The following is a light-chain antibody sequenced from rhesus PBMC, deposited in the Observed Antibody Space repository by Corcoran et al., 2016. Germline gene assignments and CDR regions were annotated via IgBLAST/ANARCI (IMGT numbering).Light chain of an antibody. J-gene: IGKJ1*01. CDR3: QQYNSAPRT. CDR1: QGISSW. Sequence: DIQMTQSPSSLSASVGDRVTITCRASQGISSWLAWYQQKPGKAPKLLIYKASSLQSGVPSRVSGSGSGTDFTLTISSLQSEEFATYYCQQYNSAPRTFGQGTKVEIK. CDR2: KAS. V-gene: IGKV1-21*01.